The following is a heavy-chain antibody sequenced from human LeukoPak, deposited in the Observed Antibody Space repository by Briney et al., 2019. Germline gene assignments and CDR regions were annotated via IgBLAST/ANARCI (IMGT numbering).Heavy chain of an antibody. D-gene: IGHD1-26*01. CDR3: ARASGSYLAY. Sequence: SETLSLTCAVSGYSISSGYYWGWIRQPPGTGLEWIGSIYHSGTTYYNPSLKSRVTISVDTSKNQFSLKLNSVTAADTALYYCARASGSYLAYWGQGTLVTVSS. CDR1: GYSISSGYY. J-gene: IGHJ4*02. V-gene: IGHV4-38-2*01. CDR2: IYHSGTT.